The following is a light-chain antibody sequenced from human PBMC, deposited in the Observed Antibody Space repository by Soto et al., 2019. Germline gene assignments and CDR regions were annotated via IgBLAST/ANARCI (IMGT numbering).Light chain of an antibody. Sequence: QSALTQPPSASGSPGQSVAISCTGTSSDVGGYNYVSWYQQHPGKAPKLMIYEVTKRPSGVPDRFSGSKSGNTASLTVSGLQAEDEADYYCAAWDERLRGNVFGTGTKLTVL. V-gene: IGLV2-8*01. CDR3: AAWDERLRGNV. CDR2: EVT. J-gene: IGLJ1*01. CDR1: SSDVGGYNY.